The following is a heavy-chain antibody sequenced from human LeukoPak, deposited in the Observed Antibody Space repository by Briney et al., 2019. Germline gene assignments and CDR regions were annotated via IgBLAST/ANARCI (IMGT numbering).Heavy chain of an antibody. V-gene: IGHV3-21*01. J-gene: IGHJ3*02. CDR1: GFTFSSYS. CDR3: ARNCGGDCADAFDI. Sequence: GGSLRLSCAASGFTFSSYSMNWVRQAPGKGLEWVSSISSSSSYIYYADSVKGRFTISRDNAKNSLYLHMNSLRAEDTAVYYCARNCGGDCADAFDIWGQGTMVTVSS. D-gene: IGHD2-21*02. CDR2: ISSSSSYI.